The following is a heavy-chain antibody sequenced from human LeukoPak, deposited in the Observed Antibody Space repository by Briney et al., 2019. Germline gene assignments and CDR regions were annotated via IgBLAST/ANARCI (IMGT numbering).Heavy chain of an antibody. J-gene: IGHJ4*02. Sequence: GASVKVSCKASGYTFTNYGITWVRQAPGQGLEWMGWISAYNGNINYAQNLQGRVTMTTDTSTSTAYMELRSLRSDDTAVYYCARDYYSGSYYRDYWGQGTLVTVSS. CDR2: ISAYNGNI. CDR3: ARDYYSGSYYRDY. CDR1: GYTFTNYG. V-gene: IGHV1-18*01. D-gene: IGHD1-26*01.